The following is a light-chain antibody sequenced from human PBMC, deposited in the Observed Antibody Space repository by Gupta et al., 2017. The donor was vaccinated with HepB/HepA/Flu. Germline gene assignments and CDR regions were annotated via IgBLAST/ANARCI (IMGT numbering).Light chain of an antibody. CDR3: SSYTSSSTRL. CDR2: DVS. J-gene: IGLJ3*02. CDR1: SRDVGGYNY. V-gene: IGLV2-14*01. Sequence: QSALTQPASVAGSPGQSITISWTGTSRDVGGYNYVSWYQQHPGNAPKLMIYDVSNRPSGVSNRFSGSKSGNTASLTISGLQADDEADYYCSSYTSSSTRLFGGGTKLTVL.